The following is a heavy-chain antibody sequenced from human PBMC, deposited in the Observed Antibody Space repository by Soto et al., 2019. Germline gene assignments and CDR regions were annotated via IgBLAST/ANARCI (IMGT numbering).Heavy chain of an antibody. CDR2: IWYDGSNK. J-gene: IGHJ6*02. Sequence: PGGSLRLSCAASGFTFSSYGMHWVRQAPGKGLEWVAVIWYDGSNKYYADSVKGRFTISRDNSKNTLYLQMNRLRAEDTAVYYCERVVSGLGYYYGMDVWGQGTTVTVSS. CDR3: ERVVSGLGYYYGMDV. CDR1: GFTFSSYG. V-gene: IGHV3-33*01. D-gene: IGHD2-21*01.